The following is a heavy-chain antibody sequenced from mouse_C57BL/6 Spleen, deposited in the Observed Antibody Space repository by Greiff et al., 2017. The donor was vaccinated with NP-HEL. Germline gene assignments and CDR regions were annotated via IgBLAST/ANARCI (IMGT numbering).Heavy chain of an antibody. D-gene: IGHD1-1*01. CDR2: IHPSDSDT. CDR3: AIRVLLDYYAMGY. V-gene: IGHV1-74*01. CDR1: GYTFTSYW. J-gene: IGHJ4*01. Sequence: VQLQQPGAELVKPGASVKVSCKASGYTFTSYWMHWVKQRPGQGLEWIGRIHPSDSDTNYNQKFKGKATLTVDKSSSTAYMQLSSLASEDSAVYYCAIRVLLDYYAMGYWGQGTSVTLCS.